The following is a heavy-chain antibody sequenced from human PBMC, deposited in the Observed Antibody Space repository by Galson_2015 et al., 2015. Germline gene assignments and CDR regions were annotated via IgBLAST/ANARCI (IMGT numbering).Heavy chain of an antibody. CDR2: IYYSGST. Sequence: ETLSLTCTVSGGSISSYYWSWIRQPPGKGLEWIGYIYYSGSTNYNPSLKSRVTISVDTSKNQYSLKLSSVTAADTAVYYCARAPSPYDAFDIWGQGTMVTVSS. CDR1: GGSISSYY. V-gene: IGHV4-59*01. J-gene: IGHJ3*02. CDR3: ARAPSPYDAFDI.